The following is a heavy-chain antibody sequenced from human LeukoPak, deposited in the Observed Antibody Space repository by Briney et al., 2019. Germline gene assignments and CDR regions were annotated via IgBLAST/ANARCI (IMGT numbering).Heavy chain of an antibody. J-gene: IGHJ5*02. V-gene: IGHV3-23*01. D-gene: IGHD2/OR15-2a*01. CDR2: IRGSGGRT. CDR3: AKDGYSTTGNNWFDP. Sequence: GGSLRLSCAVSGFTFSSYAMSWVRQAPGKGLEWVSAIRGSGGRTYYADSVKGRFTISRDNSKNTLYLQMNNLRAEASAVYRCAKDGYSTTGNNWFDPWGQGTLVTVSP. CDR1: GFTFSSYA.